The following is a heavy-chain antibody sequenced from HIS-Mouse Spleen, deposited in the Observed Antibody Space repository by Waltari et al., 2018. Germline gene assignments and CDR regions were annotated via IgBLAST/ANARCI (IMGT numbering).Heavy chain of an antibody. D-gene: IGHD1-26*01. CDR1: GYTFTAYY. Sequence: QVQLVQSGAEVKKPGASVKVSCRASGYTFTAYYMHSVRQAPGQGLEWMGWINPNSGGTNYAQKFQGRVTMTRDTSISTAYMELSRLRSDDTAVYYCAEVDGTTHAFDIWGQGTMVTVSS. V-gene: IGHV1-2*02. CDR2: INPNSGGT. CDR3: AEVDGTTHAFDI. J-gene: IGHJ3*02.